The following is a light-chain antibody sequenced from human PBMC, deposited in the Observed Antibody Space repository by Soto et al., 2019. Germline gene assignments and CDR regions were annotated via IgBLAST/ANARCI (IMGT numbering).Light chain of an antibody. J-gene: IGLJ7*01. CDR1: SSDVGVYNY. Sequence: QSALTQPASVSGSPGQSITISCTGTSSDVGVYNYVSWYQHHPGKAPKLMIYEVSNRPSGVSNRFSGSKSGNTASLTISGLQAEDEADYYCSSYTTSSTRVFGGGTQLTVL. V-gene: IGLV2-14*01. CDR3: SSYTTSSTRV. CDR2: EVS.